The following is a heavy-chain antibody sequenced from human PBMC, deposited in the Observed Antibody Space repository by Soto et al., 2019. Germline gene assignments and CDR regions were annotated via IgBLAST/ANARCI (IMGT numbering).Heavy chain of an antibody. CDR1: GFTFTSSA. D-gene: IGHD3-10*01. V-gene: IGHV1-58*01. CDR2: IVVGSGNT. J-gene: IGHJ6*02. CDR3: AAGSRGSGSYYNVWGLYGMDV. Sequence: GASVKVSCKASGFTFTSSAVQWVRQARGQRLEWIGWIVVGSGNTNYAQKFQERVTITRDMSTSTAYMELSSLRSEDTAVYYCAAGSRGSGSYYNVWGLYGMDVWGQGTTVTVSS.